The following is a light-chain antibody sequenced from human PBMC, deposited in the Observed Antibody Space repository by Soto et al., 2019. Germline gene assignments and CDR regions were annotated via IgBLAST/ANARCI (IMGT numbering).Light chain of an antibody. CDR1: QSISSW. J-gene: IGKJ1*01. CDR3: QQYNSYSGP. V-gene: IGKV1-5*01. CDR2: DAS. Sequence: DIQMTQSPSTLSASLGDRVTITCRASQSISSWLAWYQQKPGKAPKLLIYDASSLESGVPSRFSGSGSGTELTLTISSLQPDDFATYYCQQYNSYSGPFGQGSKVDI.